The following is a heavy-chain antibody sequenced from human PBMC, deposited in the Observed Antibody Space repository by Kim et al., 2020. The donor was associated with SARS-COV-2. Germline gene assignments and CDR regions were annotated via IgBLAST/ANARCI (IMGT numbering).Heavy chain of an antibody. J-gene: IGHJ4*02. D-gene: IGHD6-13*01. V-gene: IGHV4-34*01. Sequence: SETLSLTCAVYGGSFSGYYWSWIRQPPGKGLEWIGEINHSGSTNYNPSLKSRVTISVDTSKNQFSLKLSSVTAADTAVYYCARSPKAHSSPDDYWGQGTLVTVSS. CDR2: INHSGST. CDR3: ARSPKAHSSPDDY. CDR1: GGSFSGYY.